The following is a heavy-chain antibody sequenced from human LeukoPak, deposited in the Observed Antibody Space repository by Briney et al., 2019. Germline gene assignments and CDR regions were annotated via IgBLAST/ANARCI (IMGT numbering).Heavy chain of an antibody. CDR2: INHSGST. CDR1: GGSFSGYY. V-gene: IGHV4-34*01. D-gene: IGHD5-24*01. CDR3: ARHRALRWLQPFDY. J-gene: IGHJ4*02. Sequence: SETLSLTCAVYGGSFSGYYWSWIRQPPGKGLEWIGEINHSGSTNYNPSLKSRVTISVDTSKNQSSLKLSSVTAADTAVYYCARHRALRWLQPFDYWGQGTLVTVSS.